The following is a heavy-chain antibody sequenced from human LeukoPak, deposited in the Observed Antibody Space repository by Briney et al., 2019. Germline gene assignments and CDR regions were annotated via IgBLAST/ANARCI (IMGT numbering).Heavy chain of an antibody. CDR2: IYHSGST. Sequence: SQTLSLTCTVSGGSISGGDYYWSWIRQPPGKGLEWIGSIYHSGSTYYNPSLKSRVTISVDTSKNQFSLKLSSVTAADTAVYYCARDPYKVTFRKTDFDYWGQGTLVTVSS. CDR1: GGSISGGDYY. J-gene: IGHJ4*02. CDR3: ARDPYKVTFRKTDFDY. V-gene: IGHV4-39*07. D-gene: IGHD2-21*02.